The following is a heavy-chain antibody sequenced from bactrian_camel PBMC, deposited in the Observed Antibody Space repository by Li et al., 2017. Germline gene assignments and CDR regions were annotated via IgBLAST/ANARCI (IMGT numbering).Heavy chain of an antibody. CDR3: ARGPYHYSYEPAGLVGE. V-gene: IGHV3S31*01. D-gene: IGHD3*01. CDR2: INSIGDIT. J-gene: IGHJ4*01. Sequence: VQLVESGGGLAQPGGSLRLSCAASGFTFTDYAMNWVRQAPGKGLEWVSRINSIGDITYYADSVKGRFTSSRDNAKNTLDLQLNSLKLEDTAMYYCARGPYHYSYEPAGLVGEWGQGTQVTVS. CDR1: GFTFTDYA.